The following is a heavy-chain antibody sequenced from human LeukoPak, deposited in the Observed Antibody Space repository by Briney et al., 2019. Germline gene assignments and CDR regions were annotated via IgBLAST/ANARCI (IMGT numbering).Heavy chain of an antibody. D-gene: IGHD2-2*01. J-gene: IGHJ4*02. CDR2: ISSSSSYI. CDR3: ARVGGYCSSTSSSSDY. V-gene: IGHV3-21*01. Sequence: PGGSLRLSCAASGFTFSSYSMNWVRQAPGKGLEWVSSISSSSSYIYYADSVKGRFTISRDNAKNSLYLQMNSLRAEDTAVYYCARVGGYCSSTSSSSDYWGQGTLVTVSS. CDR1: GFTFSSYS.